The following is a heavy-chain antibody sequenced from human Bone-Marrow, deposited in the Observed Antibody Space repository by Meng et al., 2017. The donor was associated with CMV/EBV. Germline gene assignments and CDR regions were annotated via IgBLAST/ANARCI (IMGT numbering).Heavy chain of an antibody. V-gene: IGHV1-69*05. J-gene: IGHJ6*02. Sequence: SVKVSCKASGGTFSSYAISWVRQAPGQGLEWMGGIIPIFGTANYAQKFQGRVTITTDESTSTAYMELSSLRSEDTAVYYCARGETMAAAGTYDYYGMDVWGQGTTVTVSS. CDR1: GGTFSSYA. CDR3: ARGETMAAAGTYDYYGMDV. D-gene: IGHD6-13*01. CDR2: IIPIFGTA.